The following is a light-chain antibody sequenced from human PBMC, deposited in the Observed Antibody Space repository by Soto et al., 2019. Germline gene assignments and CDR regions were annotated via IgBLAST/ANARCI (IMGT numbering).Light chain of an antibody. J-gene: IGLJ2*01. Sequence: QSVLTQPTSVSGAPGQRVTISCTGSSSNIGAGYDVHWYQQLPGTAPKLLISGNINRPSGVPDRFSGSKSGTSASLAITGLQAEDEADYYCQSYDSSLSAFVFGGGTKVTVL. CDR1: SSNIGAGYD. CDR2: GNI. CDR3: QSYDSSLSAFV. V-gene: IGLV1-40*01.